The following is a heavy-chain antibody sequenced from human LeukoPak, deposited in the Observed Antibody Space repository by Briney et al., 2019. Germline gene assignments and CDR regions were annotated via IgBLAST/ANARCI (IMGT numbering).Heavy chain of an antibody. Sequence: PGRSLILSCTASGFTFGEYAMSWVRQAPGKGLEWVSYISSSSRTIYYADSVKGRFTISRDNARNSLYLQLNSLRDEDTAVYYCATVVTGAYYFDYWGQGTLVTVSS. CDR3: ATVVTGAYYFDY. CDR1: GFTFGEYA. CDR2: ISSSSRTI. V-gene: IGHV3-48*02. D-gene: IGHD2-21*01. J-gene: IGHJ4*02.